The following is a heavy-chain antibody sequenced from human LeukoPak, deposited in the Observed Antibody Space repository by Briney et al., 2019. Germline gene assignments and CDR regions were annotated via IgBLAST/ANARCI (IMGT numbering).Heavy chain of an antibody. D-gene: IGHD1-26*01. V-gene: IGHV3-9*01. CDR2: ISWNSGSI. CDR1: GFTFDDYA. Sequence: QTGGSLRLSCAASGFTFDDYAMHWVQQAPGKGLEWVSGISWNSGSIGYADSVKGRFTISRDNAKNSLYLQMNSLRADDTAVYYCTRGPVGGFDAWGQGTLVTASS. J-gene: IGHJ5*02. CDR3: TRGPVGGFDA.